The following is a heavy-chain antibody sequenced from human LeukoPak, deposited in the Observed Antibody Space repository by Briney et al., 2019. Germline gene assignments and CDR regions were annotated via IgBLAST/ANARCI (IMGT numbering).Heavy chain of an antibody. CDR2: ISWNSGSI. J-gene: IGHJ1*01. CDR1: GFTFDDYA. V-gene: IGHV3-9*03. D-gene: IGHD6-19*01. Sequence: GGSLRLPCAASGFTFDDYAMHWVRQAPGKGLEWVSGISWNSGSIGYADSVKGRFTISRDNAKNSLYLQMNSLRAEDMALYYCAKGSYSRGWGYFQHWGQGTLVTVSS. CDR3: AKGSYSRGWGYFQH.